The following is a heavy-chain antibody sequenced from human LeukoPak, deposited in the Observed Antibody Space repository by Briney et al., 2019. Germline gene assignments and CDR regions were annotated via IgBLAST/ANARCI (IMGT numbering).Heavy chain of an antibody. V-gene: IGHV3-21*01. J-gene: IGHJ4*02. CDR3: AREICSSTSCYSEPHFDY. Sequence: GGSLRLSCAASGFSFSSYSMNWVRQAPGKGLEGVSSISSSSSYIYYADSVKGRFTISRDNAKNSLYLQMNSLRAEDTAVYYCAREICSSTSCYSEPHFDYWGQGTLVTVSS. CDR2: ISSSSSYI. D-gene: IGHD2-2*01. CDR1: GFSFSSYS.